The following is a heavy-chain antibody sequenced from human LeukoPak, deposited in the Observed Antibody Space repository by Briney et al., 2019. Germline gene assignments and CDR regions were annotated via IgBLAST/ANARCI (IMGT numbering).Heavy chain of an antibody. V-gene: IGHV4-39*07. D-gene: IGHD3-3*01. Sequence: SETLSLTCTVSSGSISTSNYYWGWVRQPPGKALEWIGNIFYSGSTYYSPSLKSRVTISLDTSRNQFSLKLNSVTAAVTAVYYCAKSLSRGRRIFGVVITSDYWGQGTLVTVSS. CDR2: IFYSGST. J-gene: IGHJ4*02. CDR3: AKSLSRGRRIFGVVITSDY. CDR1: SGSISTSNYY.